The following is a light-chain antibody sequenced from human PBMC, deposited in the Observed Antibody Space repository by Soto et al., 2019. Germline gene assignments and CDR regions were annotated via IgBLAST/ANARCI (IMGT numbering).Light chain of an antibody. Sequence: QSALTQPASVSGSPGQSITISCTGTSSDVGGYNYVSWYQQHPGKAPKFMIYDVSNRPSGVSTRFSGSKSGNTASLTISGLQAEDEADYYCNSYTTLNTRQIVFGTGTKVTVL. CDR2: DVS. CDR1: SSDVGGYNY. CDR3: NSYTTLNTRQIV. V-gene: IGLV2-14*01. J-gene: IGLJ1*01.